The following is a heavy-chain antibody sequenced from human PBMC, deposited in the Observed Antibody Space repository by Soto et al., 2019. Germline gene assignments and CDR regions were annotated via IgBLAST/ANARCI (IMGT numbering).Heavy chain of an antibody. CDR3: ARDRGGDYVLFDY. CDR2: IYYSGST. J-gene: IGHJ4*02. D-gene: IGHD4-17*01. CDR1: GGSISSGGYY. Sequence: SETLSLTCTVSGGSISSGGYYWSWIRQHPGKGLEWIGYIYYSGSTYYNPSLKSRVTISVDTSKNQFSLKLSSVTAADTAVYYCARDRGGDYVLFDYWGQGTLVTVSS. V-gene: IGHV4-31*03.